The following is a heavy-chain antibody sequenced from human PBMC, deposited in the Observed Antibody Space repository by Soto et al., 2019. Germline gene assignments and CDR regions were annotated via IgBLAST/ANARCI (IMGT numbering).Heavy chain of an antibody. J-gene: IGHJ3*02. CDR2: ISWNSGSI. CDR1: GFTFDDYA. Sequence: EVQLVESGGGLVQPGRSLRLSCAASGFTFDDYAMHWVRQAPGKGLEWVSGISWNSGSIGYADSVKGRFTISRDNAKNSLYLQMNSLGAEDTALYYCAKDLHSSCTLGAFDIWGQGTMVTVSS. CDR3: AKDLHSSCTLGAFDI. D-gene: IGHD6-13*01. V-gene: IGHV3-9*01.